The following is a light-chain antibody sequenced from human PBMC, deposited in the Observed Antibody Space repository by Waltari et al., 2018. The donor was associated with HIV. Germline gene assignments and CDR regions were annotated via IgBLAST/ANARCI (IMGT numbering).Light chain of an antibody. CDR2: APS. CDR1: QGVSSN. CDR3: QHLNSYTLFT. J-gene: IGKJ3*01. V-gene: IGKV1-9*01. Sequence: QLTQSPFFQSASEGDKFTFTCRTSQGVSSNLAGYQQKQGQAPKPLIYAPSTLQPGVPSRFSGSGSDTEFTLTLRGLQPEDYATYYCQHLNSYTLFTFGPGTTVD.